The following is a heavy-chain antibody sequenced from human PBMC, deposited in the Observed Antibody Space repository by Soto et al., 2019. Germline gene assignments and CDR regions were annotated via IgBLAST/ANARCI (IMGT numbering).Heavy chain of an antibody. V-gene: IGHV4-31*03. CDR3: ASGGTEDNYFDF. CDR1: GESITSGGHY. Sequence: QVQLQESGPGLLKPSQTLSLTCIVSGESITSGGHYWSWIRQHPGKGLEWIGHMFHSGSTLYNPSLRSRVTTSMDTSANHFSRNLRSGTAADTAIYYCASGGTEDNYFDFWGQGTLVSVSP. CDR2: MFHSGST. J-gene: IGHJ4*02. D-gene: IGHD3-16*01.